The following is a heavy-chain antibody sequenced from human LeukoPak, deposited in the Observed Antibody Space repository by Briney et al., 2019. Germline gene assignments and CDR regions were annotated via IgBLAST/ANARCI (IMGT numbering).Heavy chain of an antibody. Sequence: GGSLRLSCAASGFTFSTYWMHWVRQAPGKGLVWVSRIDGEGSVAKYTDSVKGRFTISRDNAKNTVYLQMNSLRAEDTAVYYCTTGGSYFFDYWGQGTLVTVSS. J-gene: IGHJ4*02. V-gene: IGHV3-74*01. CDR2: IDGEGSVA. CDR3: TTGGSYFFDY. CDR1: GFTFSTYW. D-gene: IGHD1-1*01.